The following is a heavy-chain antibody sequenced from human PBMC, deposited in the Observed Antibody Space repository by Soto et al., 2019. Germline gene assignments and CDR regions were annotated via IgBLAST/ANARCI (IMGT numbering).Heavy chain of an antibody. CDR2: IYYSGST. V-gene: IGHV4-31*03. CDR3: PRDSRRRYPTFDY. J-gene: IGHJ4*02. CDR1: GGSISSGGYY. Sequence: SETLSLTCTVSGGSISSGGYYWSWIRQDPGKGLEWIGYIYYSGSTYYNPSLKSRVTISVDTSKNQFSLKLSSVTAADTAVYYCPRDSRRRYPTFDYWGQGTLLTVSS. D-gene: IGHD2-2*02.